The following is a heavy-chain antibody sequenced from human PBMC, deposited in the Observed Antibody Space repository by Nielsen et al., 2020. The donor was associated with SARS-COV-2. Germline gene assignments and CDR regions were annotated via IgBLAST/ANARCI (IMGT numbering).Heavy chain of an antibody. CDR3: AGVPVWYQRQFFDY. J-gene: IGHJ4*02. D-gene: IGHD6-13*01. CDR1: GGSVSSGSYY. V-gene: IGHV4-61*01. Sequence: SETLSLTCTVSGGSVSSGSYYWSWIRQPPGKGLEWIGYIYYSGSTNYNPSLKSRVTISVDTSKNQFSLKLSSVTAADTAVYYCAGVPVWYQRQFFDYWGQGTLVTVSS. CDR2: IYYSGST.